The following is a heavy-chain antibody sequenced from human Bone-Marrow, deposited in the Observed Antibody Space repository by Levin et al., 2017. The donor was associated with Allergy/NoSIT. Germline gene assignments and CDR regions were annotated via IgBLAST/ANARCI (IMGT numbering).Heavy chain of an antibody. Sequence: SETLSLICAVYGGPMTNYYWSWIRQSPGKGLEWIGEIHQSGSTTSDPSLKSRVTMSIDTSKSHFFLNLTGVTAADTATYYCARGRPFIREAIIKVGRDNWGQGTLVTVSS. CDR3: ARGRPFIREAIIKVGRDN. CDR1: GGPMTNYY. D-gene: IGHD3-10*01. J-gene: IGHJ4*02. V-gene: IGHV4-34*01. CDR2: IHQSGST.